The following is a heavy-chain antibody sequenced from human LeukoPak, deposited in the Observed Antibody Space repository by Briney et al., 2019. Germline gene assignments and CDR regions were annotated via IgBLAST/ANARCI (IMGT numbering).Heavy chain of an antibody. CDR1: GFSFSSYW. CDR3: ARDMRADY. D-gene: IGHD2-2*01. J-gene: IGHJ4*02. V-gene: IGHV3-7*01. CDR2: IKEGGSKK. Sequence: GGSLRLSCAASGFSFSSYWMNWVRRAPGKGLEWLANIKEGGSKKYYVDSVKGRFTISRDNAKNSLYLQMDSLRAEDTAVYYCARDMRADYWGQGTLVTVSS.